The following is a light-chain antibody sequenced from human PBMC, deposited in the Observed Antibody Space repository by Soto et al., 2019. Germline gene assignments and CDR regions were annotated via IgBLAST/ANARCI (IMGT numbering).Light chain of an antibody. CDR1: SSNIGAGYD. Sequence: QSVLTQPPSVSGAPGQRVTISCTGSSSNIGAGYDVHWYQQLPGTAPKLLIYGNNNRPSGVPDRFSGSKSGTSASLAITELQAEDEADYYCQSYDSSLSGGVFGGGTKLTVL. CDR3: QSYDSSLSGGV. J-gene: IGLJ3*02. V-gene: IGLV1-40*01. CDR2: GNN.